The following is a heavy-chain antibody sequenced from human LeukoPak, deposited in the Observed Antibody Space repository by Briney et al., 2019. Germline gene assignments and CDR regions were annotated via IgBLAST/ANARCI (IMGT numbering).Heavy chain of an antibody. J-gene: IGHJ4*02. V-gene: IGHV3-9*03. CDR1: GFTFDDYA. D-gene: IGHD6-13*01. Sequence: GGSLRLSCAASGFTFDDYAMHWVRQAPGKGLEWVSGISWNSGSIGYADSVKGRFTISRDNAKNSLYLQTNSLRAEDMALYYCAKSTVSSSWSPFDYWGQGTLVTVSS. CDR2: ISWNSGSI. CDR3: AKSTVSSSWSPFDY.